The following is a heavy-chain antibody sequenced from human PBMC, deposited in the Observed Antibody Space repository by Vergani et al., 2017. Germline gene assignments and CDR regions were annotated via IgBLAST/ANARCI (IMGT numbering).Heavy chain of an antibody. CDR3: GMYCTSTSCGTHPRVHNYAMDG. V-gene: IGHV3-20*04. CDR2: INWDGGST. D-gene: IGHD2-2*01. Sequence: DVQVVESGGGVVRPGGSLRLSCAASGFTFDDYGMSWVRQAPGKGLEWVSGINWDGGSTGYADSVKGRFTISRDNAKNSLYLQMNSLRVEDTAVYYCGMYCTSTSCGTHPRVHNYAMDGWGQGTTVTVSS. J-gene: IGHJ6*02. CDR1: GFTFDDYG.